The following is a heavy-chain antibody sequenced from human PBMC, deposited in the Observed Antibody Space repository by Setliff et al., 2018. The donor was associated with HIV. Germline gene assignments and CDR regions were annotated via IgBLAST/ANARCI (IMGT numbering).Heavy chain of an antibody. CDR3: ARRPYYDSWSGHQAFDI. Sequence: GESLKISCKGSGYTFTSYWIGWVRQKSGKGLEWMGIIYPYDSDTRYSPSFQGQVIISADKSISTAYVQWSGLKASDTAMYYCARRPYYDSWSGHQAFDIWGQGTMVTVSS. CDR1: GYTFTSYW. J-gene: IGHJ3*02. V-gene: IGHV5-51*01. D-gene: IGHD3-3*01. CDR2: IYPYDSDT.